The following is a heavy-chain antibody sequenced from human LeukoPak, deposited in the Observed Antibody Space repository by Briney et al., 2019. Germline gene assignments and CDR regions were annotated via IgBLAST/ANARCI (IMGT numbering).Heavy chain of an antibody. Sequence: PSETLSLTCTVSGGSISSYYWSWVRQPAGKGLGWVGRIYTSGSTNYNPSLKSRVTMSVDTSKNQFSLKLSSVTAADTAVYYCARDLKYCSSTSCYYDAFDIWGQGTMVTVSS. CDR2: IYTSGST. D-gene: IGHD2-2*01. CDR1: GGSISSYY. V-gene: IGHV4-4*07. J-gene: IGHJ3*02. CDR3: ARDLKYCSSTSCYYDAFDI.